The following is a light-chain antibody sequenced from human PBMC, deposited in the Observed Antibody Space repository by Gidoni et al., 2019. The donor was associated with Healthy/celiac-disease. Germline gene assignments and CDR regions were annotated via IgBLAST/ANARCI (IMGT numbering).Light chain of an antibody. J-gene: IGKJ1*01. CDR3: QPYTNWPLT. V-gene: IGKV3-15*01. Sequence: EIVMTQAPATLSVSPGERATLSCRASQSVSSNLAWYQQKPCQAPRLLIYGASTRATGIPARFSGSGSGTEFTLTISSLQSEDFAVYYCQPYTNWPLTFGQGTKVEIK. CDR2: GAS. CDR1: QSVSSN.